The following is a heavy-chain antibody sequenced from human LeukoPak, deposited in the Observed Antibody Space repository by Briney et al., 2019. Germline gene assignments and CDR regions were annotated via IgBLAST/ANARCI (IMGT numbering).Heavy chain of an antibody. V-gene: IGHV3-23*01. J-gene: IGHJ4*02. CDR1: GFTFSSYA. Sequence: GGSLRLSCAASGFTFSSYAMSWVRQAPGKGLEWVSAISGSGGSTYYAESVKGRFTISRDNSKNTLYLQMNGLRAEDTAVYYCAKDYKYYYDSSGYPYYFDYWGQGTLVTVSS. CDR3: AKDYKYYYDSSGYPYYFDY. CDR2: ISGSGGST. D-gene: IGHD3-22*01.